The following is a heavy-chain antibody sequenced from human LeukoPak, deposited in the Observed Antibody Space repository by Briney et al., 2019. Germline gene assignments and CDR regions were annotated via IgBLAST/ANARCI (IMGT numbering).Heavy chain of an antibody. CDR1: GYTFTGYY. CDR2: INPNSGGT. J-gene: IGHJ4*02. D-gene: IGHD2-2*01. Sequence: ASVKVSCKASGYTFTGYYMHWVRQAPGQGLEWMGWINPNSGGTNYAQKFQGRVTMTRDTSISTAYMELSRLRSDDTAVYYCARVYCSSTSCYRRFDYWGQGTLVTVSS. V-gene: IGHV1-2*02. CDR3: ARVYCSSTSCYRRFDY.